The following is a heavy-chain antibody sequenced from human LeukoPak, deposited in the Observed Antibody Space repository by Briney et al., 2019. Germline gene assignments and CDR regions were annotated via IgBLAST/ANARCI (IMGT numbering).Heavy chain of an antibody. CDR2: IIPIFGTA. CDR1: GGTFSSYA. D-gene: IGHD2-2*01. CDR3: ARMPGYCSSTSCHTYYYYYGMDV. V-gene: IGHV1-69*13. Sequence: ASVKVSCKASGGTFSSYAISWVRQAPGQGLEWMGGIIPIFGTANYAQKFQGRVTITADESTSTAYMELSSLRSEDTAVYYCARMPGYCSSTSCHTYYYYYGMDVWGQGTTVTVSS. J-gene: IGHJ6*02.